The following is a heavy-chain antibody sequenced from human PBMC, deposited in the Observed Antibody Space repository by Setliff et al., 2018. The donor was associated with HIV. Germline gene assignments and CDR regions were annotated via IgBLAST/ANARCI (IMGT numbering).Heavy chain of an antibody. CDR3: ARDILGATADAFDI. V-gene: IGHV3-21*01. CDR2: ISSRSITI. Sequence: PGGSLRLSCPASGFTFGGYSMSWVRQAPGKGLEWVSSISSRSITIYYADSVKGRFTISRDNAKNSLYLQMNTLRAEDTAVYYCARDILGATADAFDIWGQGTMVTVSS. CDR1: GFTFGGYS. J-gene: IGHJ3*02. D-gene: IGHD1-26*01.